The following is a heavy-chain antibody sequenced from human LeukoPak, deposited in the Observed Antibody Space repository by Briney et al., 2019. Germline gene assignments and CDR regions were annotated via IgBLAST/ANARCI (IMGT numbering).Heavy chain of an antibody. CDR2: IYTSGST. V-gene: IGHV4-4*07. CDR1: GGSISSYY. Sequence: SETLSLTCTVSGGSISSYYWSWIRQPAGKGLEWIGRIYTSGSTNYNPSLKSRVTMSVDTSKNQFSLKLSSVTAAGTAVYYCARAQDYSNYDWFDPWGQGTLVTVSS. J-gene: IGHJ5*02. CDR3: ARAQDYSNYDWFDP. D-gene: IGHD4-4*01.